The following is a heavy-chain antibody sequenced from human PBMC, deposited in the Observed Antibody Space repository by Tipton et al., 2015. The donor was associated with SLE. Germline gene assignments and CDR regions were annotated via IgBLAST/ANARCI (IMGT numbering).Heavy chain of an antibody. Sequence: TLSLTCTVSGGSISSYYWSWIRQPPGKGLEWIGYIYYSGSTNYNPSLKSRVTISVDTSKNQFSLKLSSVTAADPAVYYCARDPSGGSTAAFDIWGQGTMVTVSS. V-gene: IGHV4-59*01. CDR1: GGSISSYY. CDR2: IYYSGST. D-gene: IGHD1-26*01. J-gene: IGHJ3*02. CDR3: ARDPSGGSTAAFDI.